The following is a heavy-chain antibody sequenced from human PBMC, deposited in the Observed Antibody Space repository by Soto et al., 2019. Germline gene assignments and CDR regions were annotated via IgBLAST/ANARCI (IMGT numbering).Heavy chain of an antibody. V-gene: IGHV3-30*18. CDR3: AKEIRDSSGWYGSLDY. CDR2: ISYDGSNK. Sequence: QVQLVESGGGVVQPGRSLRLSCAASGFTFSSYGMHWVRQAPGKVLEWVAVISYDGSNKYYADSVKGRFTISRDNSKNTLYLQMNSLRAEDTAVYYCAKEIRDSSGWYGSLDYWGQGTLVTVSS. D-gene: IGHD6-19*01. J-gene: IGHJ4*02. CDR1: GFTFSSYG.